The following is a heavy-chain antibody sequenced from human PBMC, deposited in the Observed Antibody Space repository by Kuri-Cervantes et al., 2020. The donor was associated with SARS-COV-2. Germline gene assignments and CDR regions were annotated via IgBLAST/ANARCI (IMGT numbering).Heavy chain of an antibody. V-gene: IGHV1-69*13. J-gene: IGHJ4*02. CDR2: IIPXFXTA. CDR3: AREXPDATFFDY. Sequence: SVKVXXKASGXTFSSYAISXXRQXXGQGLXWMXXIIPXFXTANYAQKFQGXVTITXDESTSTAYMXXSSLRSEDXXXYYCAREXPDATFFDYWGQGTLVTVSS. CDR1: GXTFSSYA.